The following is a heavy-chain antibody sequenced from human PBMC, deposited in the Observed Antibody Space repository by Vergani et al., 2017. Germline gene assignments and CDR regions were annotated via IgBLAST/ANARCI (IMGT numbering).Heavy chain of an antibody. J-gene: IGHJ6*02. Sequence: QLLLQESGPGLVKPSETLSLTCTVSNDSVSNTFYYWGWIRQTPGKGLEWIGSIYYSGSTYYNPSLESRVTISVDTSKNQFSLRLSSVTAADTAVYYCARVRRDDSSGYYYYYGMDVWGQGTTVTVSS. CDR1: NDSVSNTFYY. D-gene: IGHD3-22*01. V-gene: IGHV4-39*07. CDR3: ARVRRDDSSGYYYYYGMDV. CDR2: IYYSGST.